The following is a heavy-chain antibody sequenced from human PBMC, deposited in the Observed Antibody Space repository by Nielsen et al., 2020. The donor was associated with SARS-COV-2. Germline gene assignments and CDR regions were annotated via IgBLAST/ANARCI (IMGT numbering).Heavy chain of an antibody. V-gene: IGHV4-34*01. Sequence: SETLSLTCAVYGGSFSGYYWSWIRQPPGKGLEWIGEINHSGSTNYNPSLKSRVTISVDTSKNQFSLKLSSVTAADTAVYYCARGPHSSSSRYYYYYYYYMDVWGKGTTVTVS. D-gene: IGHD3-9*01. CDR3: ARGPHSSSSRYYYYYYYYMDV. CDR1: GGSFSGYY. CDR2: INHSGST. J-gene: IGHJ6*03.